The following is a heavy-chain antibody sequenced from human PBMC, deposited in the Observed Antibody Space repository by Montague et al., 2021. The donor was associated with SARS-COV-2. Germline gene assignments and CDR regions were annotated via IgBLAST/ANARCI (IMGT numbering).Heavy chain of an antibody. CDR1: GGSFSGYY. V-gene: IGHV4-34*01. Sequence: SETLSLTCAVYGGSFSGYYWSWIRQPPGKGLEWIGEIDHSGSTNYNPSLKSRVTISLDTSKNQFSLRLNSVTAADTAVYYCARDAYYFGPGRENHGAFDPWGQGILVTVSS. D-gene: IGHD2/OR15-2a*01. CDR3: ARDAYYFGPGRENHGAFDP. J-gene: IGHJ5*02. CDR2: IDHSGST.